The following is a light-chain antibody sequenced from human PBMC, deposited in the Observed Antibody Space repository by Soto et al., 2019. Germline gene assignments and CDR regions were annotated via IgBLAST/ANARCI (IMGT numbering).Light chain of an antibody. J-gene: IGKJ1*01. CDR2: GAS. V-gene: IGKV3-20*01. CDR1: QSVTSDY. CDR3: QQYGRP. Sequence: EIVLTQSPGTLSLSPGERATLSCRASQSVTSDYLAGYQQKPGQATRLLIHGASSRATGIPDRFSGSGSGTDFTLTISSLEPEDFAVYYCQQYGRPFGQGTKVDIK.